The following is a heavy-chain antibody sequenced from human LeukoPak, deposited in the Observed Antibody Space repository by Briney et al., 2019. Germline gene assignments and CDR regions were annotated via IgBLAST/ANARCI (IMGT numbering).Heavy chain of an antibody. CDR2: ISSSSSYI. V-gene: IGHV3-21*01. CDR3: AREVWRDLPYDY. D-gene: IGHD3-3*01. J-gene: IGHJ4*02. Sequence: KPGGSLRLSCAASGFTFSSYSMNWVRQAPGKGLEWVSSISSSSSYIYYADSVKGRFTISRDNAKNSLYLQMNSLRAEDTAVYYCAREVWRDLPYDYWGQGTLVTVSS. CDR1: GFTFSSYS.